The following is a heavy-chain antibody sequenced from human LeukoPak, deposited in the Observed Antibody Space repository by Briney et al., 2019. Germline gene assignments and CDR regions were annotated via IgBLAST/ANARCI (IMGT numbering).Heavy chain of an antibody. CDR1: GYTFTSYG. Sequence: GASVKVSCTASGYTFTSYGISWVRQAPGQGLEWMGWISAYNGNTNYAQKLQGRVTMTTDTSTSTAYMELRSLRSDDTAVYCCAREYDFWSGYVGGYSDYWGQGTLVTVSS. CDR3: AREYDFWSGYVGGYSDY. CDR2: ISAYNGNT. J-gene: IGHJ4*02. V-gene: IGHV1-18*01. D-gene: IGHD3-3*01.